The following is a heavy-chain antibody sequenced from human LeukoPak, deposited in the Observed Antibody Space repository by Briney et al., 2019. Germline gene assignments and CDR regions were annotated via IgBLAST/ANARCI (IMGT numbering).Heavy chain of an antibody. D-gene: IGHD3-3*01. CDR1: GGSFSGYY. CDR2: INHSGST. CDR3: ARGLGVVIRRFDP. J-gene: IGHJ5*02. V-gene: IGHV4-34*01. Sequence: SETLSLTCAVYGGSFSGYYWSWIRQPPGKGLEWIGEINHSGSTNYNPSLKSRVTISVDTSKNQFSLKLSSVTAADTAVYYCARGLGVVIRRFDPWGQGTLVTVS.